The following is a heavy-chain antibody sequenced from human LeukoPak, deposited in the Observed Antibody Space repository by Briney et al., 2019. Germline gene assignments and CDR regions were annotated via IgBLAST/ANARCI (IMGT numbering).Heavy chain of an antibody. Sequence: PSETLSLTCTVSGGSISSYYWSWIRQPPGKGLEWIGYIYYSGSTNYNPSLKSRVTISVDTSKNQFSLKLTSVTAANTAVYYCARLPMYYYNNSGYYRGGFDIWGQGTMVTVSS. CDR2: IYYSGST. CDR1: GGSISSYY. V-gene: IGHV4-59*08. CDR3: ARLPMYYYNNSGYYRGGFDI. J-gene: IGHJ3*02. D-gene: IGHD3-22*01.